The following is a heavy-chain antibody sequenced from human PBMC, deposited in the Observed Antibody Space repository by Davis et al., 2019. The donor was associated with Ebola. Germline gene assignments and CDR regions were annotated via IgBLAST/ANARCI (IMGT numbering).Heavy chain of an antibody. Sequence: ASVKVSCKASGGTFSSYAISWVRQAPGQGLEWMGWISAYNGNTNYAQKLQGRVTMTTDTSTSTAYMELRSLRSDGTAVYYCAGGYGSGGYSYWGQGTLATVSP. CDR2: ISAYNGNT. CDR1: GGTFSSYA. D-gene: IGHD6-19*01. CDR3: AGGYGSGGYSY. J-gene: IGHJ4*02. V-gene: IGHV1-18*01.